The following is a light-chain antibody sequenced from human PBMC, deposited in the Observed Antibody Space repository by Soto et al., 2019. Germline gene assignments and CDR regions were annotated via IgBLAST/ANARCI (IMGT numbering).Light chain of an antibody. J-gene: IGKJ1*01. CDR1: QSVSNRF. CDR3: QGYERSPWT. Sequence: EIVLTQSPGTLSLSPGERATLSCRASQSVSNRFLAWYQQKPGQAPRLLIYRASSRATGIPDRFTGSGSGTDFTLTISRLEPEDSAVYYCQGYERSPWTFGQGNKVEVK. CDR2: RAS. V-gene: IGKV3-20*01.